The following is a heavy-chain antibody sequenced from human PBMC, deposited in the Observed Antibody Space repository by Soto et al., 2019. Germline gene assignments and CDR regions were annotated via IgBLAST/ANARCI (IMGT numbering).Heavy chain of an antibody. J-gene: IGHJ6*02. CDR2: IYTAGGT. V-gene: IGHV3-53*01. D-gene: IGHD2-15*01. CDR1: GFTVSNTY. CDR3: ARDRGYDAHDYYYNAMDV. Sequence: GGSLRLSCAASGFTVSNTYMTWVRQPPGKGLECVSVIYTAGGTNYADSVKGRFIISRDNSKNTLYLQMNSLRAEDTAVYYCARDRGYDAHDYYYNAMDVWGQGTTVTVSS.